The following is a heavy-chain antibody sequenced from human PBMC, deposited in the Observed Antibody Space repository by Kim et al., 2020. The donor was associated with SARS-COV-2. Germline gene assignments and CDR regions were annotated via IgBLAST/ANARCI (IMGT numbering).Heavy chain of an antibody. V-gene: IGHV4-59*01. CDR3: ARDTRHSDTAMASSGFDY. CDR1: GGSISSYY. Sequence: SETLSLTCTVSGGSISSYYWIWIRQPPGKGLEWIGYIYYSGSTNYNPSLKSRVTISVDTSKNQFSLKLSSVTAADTAVYYCARDTRHSDTAMASSGFDYWGQGTLVTVSS. CDR2: IYYSGST. D-gene: IGHD5-18*01. J-gene: IGHJ4*02.